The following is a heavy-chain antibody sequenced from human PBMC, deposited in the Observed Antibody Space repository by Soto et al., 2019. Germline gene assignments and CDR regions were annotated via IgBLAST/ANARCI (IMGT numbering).Heavy chain of an antibody. CDR1: GGSISNNNC. CDR3: ARRRITTFGVVITGYGMDV. CDR2: IYHSGTT. V-gene: IGHV4-4*02. Sequence: SETLSLTCAVSGGSISNNNCWDWVRQPPGKGLEWIGEIYHSGTTNYNPSLIIRVTLALDESKNHFSLTLNSVTAADTAVYYCARRRITTFGVVITGYGMDVWGQGTTVTVSS. D-gene: IGHD3-3*01. J-gene: IGHJ6*02.